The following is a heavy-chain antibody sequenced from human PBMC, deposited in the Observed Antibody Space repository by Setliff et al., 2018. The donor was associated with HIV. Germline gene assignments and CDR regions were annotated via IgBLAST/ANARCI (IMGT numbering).Heavy chain of an antibody. V-gene: IGHV1-69*13. Sequence: GASVMVSCKASGGTSSRYTISWVRQAPGQGLEWMGGIIPIFGTSNYAQKFQGRVTLTADESTSTAYMELSSLRSEDTAVYYCAIDVIGGWLRPMPDFWGPGTLVTVSS. CDR1: GGTSSRYT. CDR2: IIPIFGTS. D-gene: IGHD5-12*01. J-gene: IGHJ4*02. CDR3: AIDVIGGWLRPMPDF.